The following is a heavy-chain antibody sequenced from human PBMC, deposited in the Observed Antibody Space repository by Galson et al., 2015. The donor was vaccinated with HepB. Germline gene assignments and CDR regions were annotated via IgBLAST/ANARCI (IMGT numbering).Heavy chain of an antibody. CDR2: IRNKAYGGTT. V-gene: IGHV3-49*03. D-gene: IGHD1-1*01. CDR3: SRDKEGWNLNYYYYYMDV. Sequence: SLRLSCAASGFTFGYYAVSWIRQAPGKGLEWVGFIRNKAYGGTTGYAASVKGRFTISRDDSKSTAYLQMNSLKTEDTAVYYCSRDKEGWNLNYYYYYMDVWGKGTTVTVSS. CDR1: GFTFGYYA. J-gene: IGHJ6*03.